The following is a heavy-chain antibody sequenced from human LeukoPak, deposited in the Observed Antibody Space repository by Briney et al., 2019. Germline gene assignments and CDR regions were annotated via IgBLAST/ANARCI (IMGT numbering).Heavy chain of an antibody. D-gene: IGHD1-26*01. CDR3: ARQAGSGSYGPEYYFDY. CDR1: GYSFTSYW. J-gene: IGHJ4*02. V-gene: IGHV5-51*01. Sequence: GESLKISCKGSGYSFTSYWFGWVRQLPEKGLEGMGIIYPGDADTRYSASFQGQVTISADKSINTAYLQWSSLKASDTAMYYCARQAGSGSYGPEYYFDYWGQGTLVTVSS. CDR2: IYPGDADT.